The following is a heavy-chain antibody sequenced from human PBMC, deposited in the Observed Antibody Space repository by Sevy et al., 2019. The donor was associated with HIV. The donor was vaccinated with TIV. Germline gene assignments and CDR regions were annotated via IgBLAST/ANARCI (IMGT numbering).Heavy chain of an antibody. CDR2: ISGSGVTT. D-gene: IGHD1-26*01. V-gene: IGHV3-23*01. J-gene: IGHJ4*02. CDR3: AKAGVRVGATFDLFYFDY. CDR1: GFTFSTYA. Sequence: GGSLRLSCAASGFTFSTYAMSWVRQAPGKGLEWVSGISGSGVTTYYADSVKGRFTISRDNSKNTLYLQMNSLTAEDTAVYYCAKAGVRVGATFDLFYFDYWGQGTLVTVSS.